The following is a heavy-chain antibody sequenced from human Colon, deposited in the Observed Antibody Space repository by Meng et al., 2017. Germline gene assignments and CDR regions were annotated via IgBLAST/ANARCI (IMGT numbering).Heavy chain of an antibody. Sequence: HVQLQQPCRVRLMHPAPPPLRCAASAESSSTSNWCSWVRQPPGKGLGCMGEIYPSGSTNYNQYLKSRVTIPVAKSKNQFTLKLSSVTAADTAVYYCASFPPPEKQWLVSDYWGQGTLVTVSS. CDR2: IYPSGST. CDR3: ASFPPPEKQWLVSDY. D-gene: IGHD6-19*01. V-gene: IGHV4-4*03. J-gene: IGHJ4*02. CDR1: AESSSTSNW.